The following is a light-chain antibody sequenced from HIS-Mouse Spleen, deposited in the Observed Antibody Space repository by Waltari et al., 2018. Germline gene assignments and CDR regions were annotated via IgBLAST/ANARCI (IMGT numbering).Light chain of an antibody. CDR2: EVS. CDR1: SSDVGGYNY. V-gene: IGLV2-14*01. Sequence: QSALTQPASVSGSPGQSITISCTGTSSDVGGYNYVSWYQQHPGKAPKLMIYEVSTRPSGVSNRFSGSKPGKTASLTISGLQAEDEADYYCSSYTSSSTCFGTGTKVTVL. CDR3: SSYTSSSTC. J-gene: IGLJ1*01.